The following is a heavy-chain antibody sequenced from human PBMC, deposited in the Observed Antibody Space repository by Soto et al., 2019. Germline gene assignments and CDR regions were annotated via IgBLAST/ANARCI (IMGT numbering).Heavy chain of an antibody. D-gene: IGHD6-13*01. CDR1: GGSISSSSFH. Sequence: QLQLQESGPGLVKPSETLSLTCTVSGGSISSSSFHWGWIRQPPGKGLDWIGSIYYSGSTYYSPSLKIRVTISVDTSKNQFSLKLSSVTAADTAVYYCARRERAAGTDWWFDPWGQGTLVTVSS. V-gene: IGHV4-39*01. CDR3: ARRERAAGTDWWFDP. CDR2: IYYSGST. J-gene: IGHJ5*02.